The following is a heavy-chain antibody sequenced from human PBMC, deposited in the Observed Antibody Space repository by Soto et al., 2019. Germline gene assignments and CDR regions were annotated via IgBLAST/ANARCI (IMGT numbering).Heavy chain of an antibody. J-gene: IGHJ4*02. CDR2: IKQDGSEK. V-gene: IGHV3-7*01. CDR1: GFTFSSYW. Sequence: GGSLRLSCAASGFTFSSYWMSWVRQAPGKGLEWVANIKQDGSEKYYVDPVKGRFTISRDNAKNSLYLQMNSLRAEDTAVYYCARALYYYDSSGYFDYWGQGTLVTVSS. D-gene: IGHD3-22*01. CDR3: ARALYYYDSSGYFDY.